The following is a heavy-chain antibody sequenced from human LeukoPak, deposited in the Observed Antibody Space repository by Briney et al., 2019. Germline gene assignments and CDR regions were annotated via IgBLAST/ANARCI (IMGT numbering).Heavy chain of an antibody. D-gene: IGHD3-22*01. J-gene: IGHJ4*02. CDR3: ARDYYYDSRQFDY. CDR1: GFTFSSYG. Sequence: PGGSLRLSCAASGFTFSSYGMHWVRQAPGKGLEWVAVIWYDGSNKFYADSVKGRFTISRDNSKNTLYLQMNSLRAEDTAVYYCARDYYYDSRQFDYWGQGSLVTVSS. CDR2: IWYDGSNK. V-gene: IGHV3-33*01.